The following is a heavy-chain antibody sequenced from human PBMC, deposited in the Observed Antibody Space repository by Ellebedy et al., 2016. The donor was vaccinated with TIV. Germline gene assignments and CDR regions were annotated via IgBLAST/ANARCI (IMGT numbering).Heavy chain of an antibody. CDR1: GFTFSSYW. CDR2: IKQDGSEK. J-gene: IGHJ4*02. Sequence: GESLKISCAASGFTFSSYWMSWVRQAPGKGLEWVANIKQDGSEKYYVDSVKGRFTISRDNAKNSLYLQMNSLRAEDTAVYYCAREGGSTVAPFDYWGQGTLVTVSS. V-gene: IGHV3-7*01. D-gene: IGHD4-23*01. CDR3: AREGGSTVAPFDY.